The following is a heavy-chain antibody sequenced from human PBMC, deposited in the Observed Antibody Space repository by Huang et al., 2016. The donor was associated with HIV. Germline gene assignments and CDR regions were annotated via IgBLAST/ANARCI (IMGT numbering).Heavy chain of an antibody. V-gene: IGHV1-69*01. CDR1: GGTFSSYA. CDR2: IIPIVGTP. J-gene: IGHJ5*02. D-gene: IGHD1-1*01. CDR3: ARDRKYDNAWYWFDP. Sequence: QVQLVQSGAEVTKPGSSVRVSCEASGGTFSSYAIHWVRQAPGQGLEWMGGIIPIVGTPNHAQKFQGRVTSTADESTSTADMELSSLGSDDTAVYYCARDRKYDNAWYWFDPWGQGTLVTVSS.